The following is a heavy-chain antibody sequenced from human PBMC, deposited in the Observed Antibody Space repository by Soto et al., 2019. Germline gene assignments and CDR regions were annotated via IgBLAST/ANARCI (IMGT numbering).Heavy chain of an antibody. CDR1: GAAISSYY. D-gene: IGHD2-2*02. Sequence: SEALSLTCTVSGAAISSYYWSWIRQPPGKGLEWIGYIYYSGSTNYNPSLKSRFTISRENAKNSVSLQMNSLRAEDTAVYYFSREYTAWPLAYGFDVWGQGTTVTVSS. J-gene: IGHJ6*02. V-gene: IGHV4-59*12. CDR3: SREYTAWPLAYGFDV. CDR2: IYYSGST.